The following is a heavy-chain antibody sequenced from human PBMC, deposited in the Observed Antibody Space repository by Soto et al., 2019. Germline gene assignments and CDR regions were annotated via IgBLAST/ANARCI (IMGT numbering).Heavy chain of an antibody. J-gene: IGHJ2*01. CDR2: ISSRSSYR. CDR1: GFTFSDYY. Sequence: QVQLVESGGGLVQPGGSLRLSCAASGFTFSDYYMSWIRQAPGKGLEWVSYISSRSSYRNYADSVKGRFTISRDDAQNSLYLQMNSLRAEDTAVYYCAKLPPFDWYFDLWGRGTLVTVSS. D-gene: IGHD1-7*01. CDR3: AKLPPFDWYFDL. V-gene: IGHV3-11*06.